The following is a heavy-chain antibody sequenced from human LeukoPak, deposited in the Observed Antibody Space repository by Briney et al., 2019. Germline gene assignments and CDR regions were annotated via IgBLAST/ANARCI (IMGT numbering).Heavy chain of an antibody. D-gene: IGHD2-21*01. V-gene: IGHV4-61*05. J-gene: IGHJ4*02. CDR2: IYYSGST. CDR1: GGSISSSSYY. Sequence: SETLSLTCTVSGGSISSSSYYWGWIRQPPGKGLEWIGYIYYSGSTNYNPSLKSRVTISVDTSKNQFSLKLRPVTAADTAVYYCARGVVIAPQTFDYWGQGTLVTVSS. CDR3: ARGVVIAPQTFDY.